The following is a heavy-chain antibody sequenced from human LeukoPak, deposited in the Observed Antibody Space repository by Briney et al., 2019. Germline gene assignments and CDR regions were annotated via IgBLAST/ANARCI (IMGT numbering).Heavy chain of an antibody. Sequence: SETLSLTCTVSGYSISSGYYWGWIRQPPGKGLEWIGSIYHSGSTYYNPSLKSRVTISVDTSKNQFSLKLSSVTATDTAVYYCARSSQMIFDDRGQGTLVTVSS. CDR3: ARSSQMIFDD. CDR2: IYHSGST. V-gene: IGHV4-38-2*02. D-gene: IGHD3-22*01. J-gene: IGHJ4*02. CDR1: GYSISSGYY.